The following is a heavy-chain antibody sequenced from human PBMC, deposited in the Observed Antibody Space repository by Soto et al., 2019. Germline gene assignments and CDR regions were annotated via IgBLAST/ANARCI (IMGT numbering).Heavy chain of an antibody. J-gene: IGHJ6*02. CDR2: IYYSGST. D-gene: IGHD2-21*02. CDR3: ARDLWGYCGTDCYPLDV. V-gene: IGHV4-61*08. CDR1: GGSISSGGWS. Sequence: SETLSLTCAVSGGSISSGGWSWSWIRQPPGRGLEWIGYIYYSGSTNYNPSLKSRVTISVDTSKNQFSLKLISVTAADTAVYYCARDLWGYCGTDCYPLDVWGQGTTVTVSS.